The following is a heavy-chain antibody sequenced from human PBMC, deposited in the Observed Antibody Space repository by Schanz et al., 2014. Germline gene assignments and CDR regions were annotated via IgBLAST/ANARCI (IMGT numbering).Heavy chain of an antibody. CDR1: GGSISSGGSS. Sequence: QLQLQESGSGLVKPSQTLSLTCGVSGGSISSGGSSWNWIRLPPGKGLEWIGYIYHSGSTYYNPSRKSRVTISVYRSKNQFSLILNSVTAADTAVYYCARSPGDFPGWFDSWGQGTLVTVSS. D-gene: IGHD4-17*01. CDR2: IYHSGST. V-gene: IGHV4-30-2*01. J-gene: IGHJ5*01. CDR3: ARSPGDFPGWFDS.